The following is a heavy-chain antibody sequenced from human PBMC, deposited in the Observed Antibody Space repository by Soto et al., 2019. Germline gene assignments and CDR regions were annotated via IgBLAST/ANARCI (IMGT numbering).Heavy chain of an antibody. CDR3: ARGRKLRYFDWLSQLDAFDI. J-gene: IGHJ3*02. CDR1: GYTFTSYY. Sequence: ASVKVSCKASGYTFTSYYMHWVRQAPGQGLEWMGWINPNSGGTNYAQKFQGWVTMTRDTSISTAYMELSRLRSDDTAVYYCARGRKLRYFDWLSQLDAFDIWGQGTMVTVSS. V-gene: IGHV1-2*04. D-gene: IGHD3-9*01. CDR2: INPNSGGT.